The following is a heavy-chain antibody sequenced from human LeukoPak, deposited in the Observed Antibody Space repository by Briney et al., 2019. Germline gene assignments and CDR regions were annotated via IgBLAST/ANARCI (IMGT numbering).Heavy chain of an antibody. CDR3: ARDRRIVVVPAATNYYYYGMDV. V-gene: IGHV1-69*13. CDR1: GYTFTGYY. D-gene: IGHD2-2*01. Sequence: GASVKVSCKASGYTFTGYYMHWVRQAPGQGLEWMGGIIPIFGTANYAQKFQGRVTITADESTSTAYMELSSLRSEDTAVYYCARDRRIVVVPAATNYYYYGMDVWGQGTTVTVSS. J-gene: IGHJ6*02. CDR2: IIPIFGTA.